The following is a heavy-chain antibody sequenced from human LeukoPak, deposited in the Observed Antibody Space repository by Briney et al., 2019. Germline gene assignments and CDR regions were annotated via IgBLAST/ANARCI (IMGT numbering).Heavy chain of an antibody. CDR3: ARGYYDILTGYYPSEYFQH. Sequence: SETLSLTCTVSGGSISSYYWSWIRQPPGKGLEWIGYIYYSGSTNYNPSLKSRVTISVDTSKNQFSLKLSSVTAADTAVYYCARGYYDILTGYYPSEYFQHWGQGTLVTVSS. D-gene: IGHD3-9*01. CDR2: IYYSGST. J-gene: IGHJ1*01. V-gene: IGHV4-59*01. CDR1: GGSISSYY.